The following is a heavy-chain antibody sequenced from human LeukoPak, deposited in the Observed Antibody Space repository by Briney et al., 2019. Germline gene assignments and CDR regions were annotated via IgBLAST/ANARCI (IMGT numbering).Heavy chain of an antibody. V-gene: IGHV3-9*01. CDR3: ATNGGGDSGYGNFDY. CDR2: FSWNSYII. CDR1: GFTFDDYA. D-gene: IGHD5-12*01. Sequence: GGSLRLSCAASGFTFDDYAMHWVRQAPGKGLEWVSGFSWNSYIIGYADSVKGRFTISRDNAKNSLYLQMNSLRPEDTALYYCATNGGGDSGYGNFDYWGQGTLVTVSS. J-gene: IGHJ4*02.